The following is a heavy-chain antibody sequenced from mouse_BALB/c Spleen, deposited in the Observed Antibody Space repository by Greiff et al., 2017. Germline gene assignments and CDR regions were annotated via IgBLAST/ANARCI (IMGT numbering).Heavy chain of an antibody. CDR1: GYTFTDYY. V-gene: IGHV1-77*01. D-gene: IGHD4-1*01. J-gene: IGHJ3*01. Sequence: VQLQQSGAELARPGASVKLSCKASGYTFTDYYINWVKQRTGQGLEWIGEIYPGSGNTYYNEKFKGKATLTADKSSSTAYMQLSSLTSEDSAVYFCARWVGRFAYWGQGTLVTVSA. CDR3: ARWVGRFAY. CDR2: IYPGSGNT.